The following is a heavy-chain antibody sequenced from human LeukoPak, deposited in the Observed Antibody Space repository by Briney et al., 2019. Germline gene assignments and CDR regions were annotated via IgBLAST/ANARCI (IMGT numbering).Heavy chain of an antibody. J-gene: IGHJ4*02. V-gene: IGHV3-53*01. Sequence: GSLRLSCAASGLTVSSNYMSWVRQAPGKGLEWVSVIYSGGSTYYADSVKGRFTISRDNSKNTLYLQMNSLRAEDTAVYYCAVYDFWSGSYFDYWGQGTLVTVSS. CDR2: IYSGGST. CDR1: GLTVSSNY. D-gene: IGHD3-3*01. CDR3: AVYDFWSGSYFDY.